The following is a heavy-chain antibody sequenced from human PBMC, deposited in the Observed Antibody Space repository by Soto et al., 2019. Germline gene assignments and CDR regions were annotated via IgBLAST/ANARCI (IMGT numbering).Heavy chain of an antibody. CDR1: GGTFSSYA. J-gene: IGHJ5*02. Sequence: QVQLVQSGAEVKKPGSSVKVSCKASGGTFSSYAISWVRQAPGQGLEWMGGIIPIFGTANYAQKFQGGVTITADESTSTAYMELSSLRSEDTAVYYFARDLALKLPYSSRVQFAPWGQGTLVTVSP. D-gene: IGHD3-22*01. CDR3: ARDLALKLPYSSRVQFAP. CDR2: IIPIFGTA. V-gene: IGHV1-69*01.